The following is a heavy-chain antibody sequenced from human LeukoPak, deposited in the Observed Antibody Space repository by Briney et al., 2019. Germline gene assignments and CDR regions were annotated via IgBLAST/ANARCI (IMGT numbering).Heavy chain of an antibody. V-gene: IGHV3-21*01. CDR2: ISSGSSYI. CDR1: GFTFSTYS. J-gene: IGHJ6*03. CDR3: ARYCSSSRCPYYYHMDV. D-gene: IGHD2-2*01. Sequence: GGSLRLSCAASGFTFSTYSMNWVRQAPGKGPEWVSSISSGSSYIYYADSMKGRFTISRDDAKDSLYLQMNSLRAEDAAVYYCARYCSSSRCPYYYHMDVWGKGTTVTVSS.